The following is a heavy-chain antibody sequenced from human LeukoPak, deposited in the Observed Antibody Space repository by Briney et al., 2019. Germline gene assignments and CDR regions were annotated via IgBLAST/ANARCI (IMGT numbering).Heavy chain of an antibody. CDR2: IKQDGSEK. J-gene: IGHJ6*03. Sequence: AGWSLRLSCAASGFTFSSYWMSWVRQAPGKGLEWVANIKQDGSEKYYVDSVKGRFTISRDNAKNSLYLQMNSLRAEDTAVYYCARGAAWTYYYYYMDVWGKGTTVTVSS. V-gene: IGHV3-7*01. D-gene: IGHD3/OR15-3a*01. CDR3: ARGAAWTYYYYYMDV. CDR1: GFTFSSYW.